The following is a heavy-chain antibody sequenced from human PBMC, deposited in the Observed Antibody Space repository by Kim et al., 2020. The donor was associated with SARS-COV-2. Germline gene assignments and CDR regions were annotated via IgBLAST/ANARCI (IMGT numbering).Heavy chain of an antibody. Sequence: SRVTISVDTSTNQFSLKLSSVTAADTAVYYCARQRITMVRGVIRSGWFDPWGQGTLVTVSS. D-gene: IGHD3-10*01. J-gene: IGHJ5*02. CDR3: ARQRITMVRGVIRSGWFDP. V-gene: IGHV4-59*08.